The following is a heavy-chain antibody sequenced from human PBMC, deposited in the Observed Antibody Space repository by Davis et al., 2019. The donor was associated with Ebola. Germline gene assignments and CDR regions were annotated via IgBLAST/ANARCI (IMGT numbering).Heavy chain of an antibody. CDR1: GGSISSGDYY. Sequence: MPGGSLRLSCTVSGGSISSGDYYWSWIRQPPGKGLEWIGYIYYSGSTNYNPSLKSRVTISVDTSKNQFSLKLSSVTAADTAVYYCARDVRYFDYWGQGTLVTVSS. V-gene: IGHV4-61*08. J-gene: IGHJ4*02. D-gene: IGHD3-3*01. CDR3: ARDVRYFDY. CDR2: IYYSGST.